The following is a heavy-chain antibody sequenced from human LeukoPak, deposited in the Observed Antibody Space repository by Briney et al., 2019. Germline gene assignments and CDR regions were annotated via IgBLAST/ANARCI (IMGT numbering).Heavy chain of an antibody. CDR3: AKVSSGWYYYFGY. CDR2: ISGSGAST. CDR1: AFTFSSYA. J-gene: IGHJ4*02. Sequence: PGGSLRLSCAASAFTFSSYAISWVRQAPGKGLEWVSGISGSGASTYYADAVKGRFTISRDNSKNTLYLQMNTLRAEDTAVYYCAKVSSGWYYYFGYWGQGTLVTVSS. V-gene: IGHV3-23*01. D-gene: IGHD6-19*01.